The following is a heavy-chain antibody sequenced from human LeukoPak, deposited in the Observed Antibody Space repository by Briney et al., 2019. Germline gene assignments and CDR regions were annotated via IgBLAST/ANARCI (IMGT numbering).Heavy chain of an antibody. CDR3: STGGLN. CDR2: IKSKTYGETV. Sequence: PGGSLRLSCGAFDFAFSTTYMTWVRQAPGKGLEWVGRIKSKTYGETVNYTAPVEGRFTISRDDSKSTLFLHMNNLKTEDTGVYFCSTGGLNWGQGTLVTVSS. D-gene: IGHD2-8*01. CDR1: DFAFSTTY. V-gene: IGHV3-15*01. J-gene: IGHJ1*01.